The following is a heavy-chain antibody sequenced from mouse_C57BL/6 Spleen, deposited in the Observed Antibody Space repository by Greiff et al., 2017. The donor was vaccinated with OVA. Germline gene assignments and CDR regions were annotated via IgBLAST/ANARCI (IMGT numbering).Heavy chain of an antibody. CDR1: GYTFTSYG. CDR2: IYPRSGNT. Sequence: VQGVESGAELARPGASVKLSCKASGYTFTSYGISWVKQRTGQGLEWIGEIYPRSGNTYYNEKFKGKATLTADKSSSTAYMELRSLTSEDSAVYFCARRDDGYSHAMDYWGQGTSVTVSS. CDR3: ARRDDGYSHAMDY. J-gene: IGHJ4*01. V-gene: IGHV1-81*01. D-gene: IGHD2-3*01.